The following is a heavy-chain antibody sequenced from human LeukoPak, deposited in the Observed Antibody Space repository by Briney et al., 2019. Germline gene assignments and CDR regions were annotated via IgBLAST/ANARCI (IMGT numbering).Heavy chain of an antibody. D-gene: IGHD3-3*01. CDR2: MNPNSGNT. V-gene: IGHV1-8*01. Sequence: ASVKVSCKASGYTFTSYDINWVRLATGQGLEWMGWMNPNSGNTGYAQKFQGRVTMTRNTSISTAYMELSSLRSEDTAVYYCARASFYDFWSGYYRTEFDPWGQGTLVTVSS. J-gene: IGHJ5*02. CDR3: ARASFYDFWSGYYRTEFDP. CDR1: GYTFTSYD.